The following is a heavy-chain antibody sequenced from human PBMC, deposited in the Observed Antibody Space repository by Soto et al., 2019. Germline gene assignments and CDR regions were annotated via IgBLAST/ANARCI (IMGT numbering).Heavy chain of an antibody. J-gene: IGHJ6*02. V-gene: IGHV4-59*01. CDR1: GGSISSYY. Sequence: SETLSLTCTVSGGSISSYYWSWIRQPPGKGLEWIGYIYYSGSTNYNPSLKSRVTISVDTSKNQFSLKLSSVTAADTAVYYCARLYGRLRLGELSLYHIYYYGMDVWGQGTTVTVS. CDR3: ARLYGRLRLGELSLYHIYYYGMDV. D-gene: IGHD3-16*02. CDR2: IYYSGST.